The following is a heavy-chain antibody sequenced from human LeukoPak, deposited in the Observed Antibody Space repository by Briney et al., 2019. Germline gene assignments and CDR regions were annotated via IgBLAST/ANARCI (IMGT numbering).Heavy chain of an antibody. CDR2: IRYDGSNK. J-gene: IGHJ4*02. CDR3: ATGRLYGLYYFDY. Sequence: PGGSLRLSCAASGFTFSSYGMEWVRQAPGKGLEWVAFIRYDGSNKYYADSVKGRFTISRDNSKNTLNLQMNSLRAEDTAVYYCATGRLYGLYYFDYWGQGTLVTVSS. CDR1: GFTFSSYG. D-gene: IGHD3-3*01. V-gene: IGHV3-30*02.